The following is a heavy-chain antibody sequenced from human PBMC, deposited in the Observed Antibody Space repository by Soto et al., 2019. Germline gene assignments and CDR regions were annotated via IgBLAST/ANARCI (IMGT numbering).Heavy chain of an antibody. Sequence: GGSLRLSCAASGFTFTDFSMNWVRQPPGKGLVWVSRISGTGGCTHYADSVKGRFSISRDNARNTLSLQMNSLRAEDTGFYYCAKAPGWFLGSWCDPWGQGTLVTVSS. V-gene: IGHV3-23*01. J-gene: IGHJ5*02. CDR1: GFTFTDFS. D-gene: IGHD3-22*01. CDR2: ISGTGGCT. CDR3: AKAPGWFLGSWCDP.